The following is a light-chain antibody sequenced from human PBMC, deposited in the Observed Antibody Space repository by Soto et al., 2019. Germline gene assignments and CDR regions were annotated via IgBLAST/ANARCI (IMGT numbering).Light chain of an antibody. CDR1: HTISSSY. CDR2: DAS. V-gene: IGKV3-20*02. CDR3: PHPALLPIT. J-gene: IGKJ5*01. Sequence: PVNLTLSPGERATLSCRASHTISSSYLAWYQQKPGQAPRLLIYDASNRSTGIPARFSGSGFGTSFPSTISLLAVERVVVYCIPHPALLPITPGEGARLAIK.